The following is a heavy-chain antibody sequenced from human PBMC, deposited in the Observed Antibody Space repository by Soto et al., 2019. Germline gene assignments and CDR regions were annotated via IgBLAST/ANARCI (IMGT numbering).Heavy chain of an antibody. J-gene: IGHJ4*02. D-gene: IGHD4-17*01. CDR3: ARWDYGVYTRFDY. V-gene: IGHV1-8*01. CDR2: MNPNSANA. CDR1: GYTFTSHD. Sequence: QVQLVQSGAEVKKSGASVKVSCKASGYTFTSHDINWVRQATGQGLEWMGWMNPNSANAGYAQKFQGRVTMTRNTTISPAYMELRSLRSEATAVYYCARWDYGVYTRFDYWGQGTLVTVSS.